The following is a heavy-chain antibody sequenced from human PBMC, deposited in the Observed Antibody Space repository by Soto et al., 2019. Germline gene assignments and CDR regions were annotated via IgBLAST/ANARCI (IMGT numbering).Heavy chain of an antibody. CDR1: GGTFSSYA. D-gene: IGHD6-19*01. V-gene: IGHV1-69*13. Sequence: ASVKVSCKASGGTFSSYAISWVRQAPGQGLEWMGGIIPIFGTANYAQKFQGRVTITADESTSTAYMELSSLRSEDTAVYYCARRYSSGSRYYYYRMDVWGQGTTVTVSS. CDR2: IIPIFGTA. CDR3: ARRYSSGSRYYYYRMDV. J-gene: IGHJ6*02.